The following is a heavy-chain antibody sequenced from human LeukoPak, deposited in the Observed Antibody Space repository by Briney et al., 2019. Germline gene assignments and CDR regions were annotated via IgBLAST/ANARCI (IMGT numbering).Heavy chain of an antibody. Sequence: AGGSLRLSCAASGFIFSNFDMNWVRQAPGKGLEWVSYISSSGSTIYYADSVKGRFTISRDNAKNSLSLQMNSLRAEDTAAYHCARSFDFWGQGTMVTVSP. CDR1: GFIFSNFD. CDR2: ISSSGSTI. J-gene: IGHJ3*01. V-gene: IGHV3-48*03. CDR3: ARSFDF.